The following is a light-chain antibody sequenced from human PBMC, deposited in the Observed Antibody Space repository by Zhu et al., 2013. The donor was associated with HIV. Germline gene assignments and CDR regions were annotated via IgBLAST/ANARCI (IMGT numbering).Light chain of an antibody. CDR1: QSISSW. CDR2: DAS. CDR3: QEYDNLPIFT. J-gene: IGKJ3*01. Sequence: DIQMTQSPSTLSASVGDRVTITCRASQSISSWLAWYQQKPGKAPKLLIYDASSLESGVPSRFSGSGTGTDFTFIISNLQPEDTATYYCQEYDNLPIFTFGPETKVEIK. V-gene: IGKV1-5*01.